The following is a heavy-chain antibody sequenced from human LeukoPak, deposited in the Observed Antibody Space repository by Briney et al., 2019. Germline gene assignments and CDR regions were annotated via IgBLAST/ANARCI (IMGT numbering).Heavy chain of an antibody. Sequence: GGSLRLSCAASGFTFSSYWMSWVRQAPGKGLEWVANIKEDGSEKYYVDSVKGRFTISRDNAKKSLFLQMNSLRVEDTAVFYCARGRNLAVWGQGTTVTVSS. CDR2: IKEDGSEK. CDR1: GFTFSSYW. V-gene: IGHV3-7*01. CDR3: ARGRNLAV. J-gene: IGHJ6*02.